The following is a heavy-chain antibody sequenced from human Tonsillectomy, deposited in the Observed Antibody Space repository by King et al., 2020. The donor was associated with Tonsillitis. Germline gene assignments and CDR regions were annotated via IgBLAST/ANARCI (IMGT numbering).Heavy chain of an antibody. CDR3: APPNYGSGHDAFDI. Sequence: ITLKESGPTLVKPTQTLTLTCIFSGFSLSTSGVGVGWIRQPPGKSLEWLALIYSNDDKRSSPSLKNRLTITKGTSQNQVVLTMTNMDPVDPPTYFCAPPNYGSGHDAFDIWGQGTMVTVSS. V-gene: IGHV2-5*01. CDR2: IYSNDDK. CDR1: GFSLSTSGVG. D-gene: IGHD3-10*01. J-gene: IGHJ3*02.